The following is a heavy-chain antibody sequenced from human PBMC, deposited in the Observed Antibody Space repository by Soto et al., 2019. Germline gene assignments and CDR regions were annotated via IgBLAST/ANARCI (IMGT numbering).Heavy chain of an antibody. D-gene: IGHD1-1*01. CDR1: GYDFTTYG. V-gene: IGHV1-18*01. CDR3: ARGRYGDY. CDR2: ISAHNGNT. J-gene: IGHJ4*02. Sequence: QVHLVQSGAEVKKPGASVKVSCKGSGYDFTTYGITWVRQATGQGLEWMAWISAHNGNTDYAQKLQGRVTVTRDTSTSPAYMALRGLRSDDTAMYYCARGRYGDYWGQGALVTVSS.